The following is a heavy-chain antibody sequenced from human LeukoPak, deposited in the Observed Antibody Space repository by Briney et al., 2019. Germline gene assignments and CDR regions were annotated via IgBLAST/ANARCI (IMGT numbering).Heavy chain of an antibody. D-gene: IGHD6-19*01. Sequence: PGGSLRLSCAASGFTFSSYGMHWVRQAPGKGLEWVAVISYDGSNKYYADSVKGRFTISRDNSKNTLYLQMNSLRAEDTAVYYCARAPQGGIAVHYYYGMDVWGQGTTVTVSS. CDR1: GFTFSSYG. CDR2: ISYDGSNK. J-gene: IGHJ6*02. CDR3: ARAPQGGIAVHYYYGMDV. V-gene: IGHV3-30*03.